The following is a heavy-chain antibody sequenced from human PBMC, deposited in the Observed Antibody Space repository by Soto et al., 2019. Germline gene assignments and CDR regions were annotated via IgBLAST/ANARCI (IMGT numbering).Heavy chain of an antibody. J-gene: IGHJ2*01. Sequence: QVQLQESGPGLVKPSQTLSLTCTVSGGSISSGGYYWSWIRQHPGKGLEWIGYIYYSGSTYYNPSLKSRVTISVDTSKNQFSLKLSSVPAADTAVYYCARAKYGDYCGGDCASRYFDLWGRGTLVTVSS. D-gene: IGHD2-21*02. CDR3: ARAKYGDYCGGDCASRYFDL. CDR2: IYYSGST. CDR1: GGSISSGGYY. V-gene: IGHV4-31*03.